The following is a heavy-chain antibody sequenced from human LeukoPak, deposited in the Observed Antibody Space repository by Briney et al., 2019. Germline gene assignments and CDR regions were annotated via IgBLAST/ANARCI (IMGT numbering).Heavy chain of an antibody. CDR3: AREGTAMVPYDY. CDR1: GYTFTGFY. Sequence: ASVKVSCKASGYTFTGFYIHWVRQAPGQGLEWMGWIYSDSGDTNYAQKLQGRVTMTTDTSTSTAYMELRSLRSDDTAVYYCAREGTAMVPYDYWGQGTLVTVSS. CDR2: IYSDSGDT. J-gene: IGHJ4*02. V-gene: IGHV1-18*04. D-gene: IGHD5-18*01.